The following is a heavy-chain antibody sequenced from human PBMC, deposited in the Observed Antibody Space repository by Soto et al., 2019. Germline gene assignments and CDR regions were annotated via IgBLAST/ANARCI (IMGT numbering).Heavy chain of an antibody. J-gene: IGHJ6*02. CDR2: IIPIFGTA. CDR1: GGTFSSYA. V-gene: IGHV1-69*06. D-gene: IGHD1-26*01. Sequence: ASVKVSCKASGGTFSSYAISWVRQAPGQGLEWMGGIIPIFGTANYAQRFQGRVTITADKSTRTAYMELSSLRSEDTAVYYCARDNKVLGATSFYYYHGMDVWGQGTTVTAP. CDR3: ARDNKVLGATSFYYYHGMDV.